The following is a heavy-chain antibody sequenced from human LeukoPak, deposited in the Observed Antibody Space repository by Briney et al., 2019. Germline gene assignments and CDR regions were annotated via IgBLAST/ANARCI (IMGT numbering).Heavy chain of an antibody. Sequence: GASVKVSCKASGYTFTGYYMHWVRQAPGQGLEWMGWINTNTGGTKYAQEFQGRVTMTGDTSLSIVQMELRSLTADDTAMYYCATPVPGYGALDVWGQGTMVTVSS. CDR3: ATPVPGYGALDV. V-gene: IGHV1-2*02. J-gene: IGHJ3*01. CDR1: GYTFTGYY. D-gene: IGHD3-9*01. CDR2: INTNTGGT.